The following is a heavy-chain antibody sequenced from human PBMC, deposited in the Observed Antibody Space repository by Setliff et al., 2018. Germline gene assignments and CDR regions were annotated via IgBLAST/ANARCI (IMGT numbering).Heavy chain of an antibody. Sequence: GASVKVSCKASGYTFISYGISWVRQAPGQGLEWMGWISAYNGNTNYAQKLQGRVTMTTETSTSTAYMELRSLRSDDTGVYYCARVLFHCSSTSCYLDAFGIWGRGTMVTDSS. J-gene: IGHJ3*02. CDR2: ISAYNGNT. V-gene: IGHV1-18*01. CDR1: GYTFISYG. D-gene: IGHD2-2*01. CDR3: ARVLFHCSSTSCYLDAFGI.